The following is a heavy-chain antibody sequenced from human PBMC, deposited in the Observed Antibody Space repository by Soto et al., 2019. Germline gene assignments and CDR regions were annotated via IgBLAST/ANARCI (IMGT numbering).Heavy chain of an antibody. CDR1: GFTFSSYS. D-gene: IGHD6-13*01. Sequence: EVQLVESGGGLVQPGGSLRLSCAASGFTFSSYSMNWVRQAPGKGLEWVSYISSSSSTIYYADSVKGRFTISRDNAKNSLYLQINRLIAGDTAVYYCARHPERIAQIGWFDPWGQGTLVTVSS. J-gene: IGHJ5*02. V-gene: IGHV3-48*01. CDR3: ARHPERIAQIGWFDP. CDR2: ISSSSSTI.